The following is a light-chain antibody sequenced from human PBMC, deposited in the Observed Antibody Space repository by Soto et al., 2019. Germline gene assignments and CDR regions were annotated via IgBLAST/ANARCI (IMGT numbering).Light chain of an antibody. J-gene: IGKJ1*01. Sequence: EIVWTQSPGTLSLSPGDRATLSCRASQSVSSSYLAWYQQKPGQAPGLLIYGASSRATGIPDRFSGSGSGTDFTLTISRLEPEDFAVYYCQQYGRSPWTFGQGTKVDIK. CDR3: QQYGRSPWT. CDR2: GAS. V-gene: IGKV3-20*01. CDR1: QSVSSSY.